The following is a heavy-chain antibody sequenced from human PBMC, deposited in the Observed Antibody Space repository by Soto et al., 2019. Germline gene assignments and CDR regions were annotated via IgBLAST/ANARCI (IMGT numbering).Heavy chain of an antibody. D-gene: IGHD2-2*01. Sequence: ASVKVSCKASGYTFTGYYMHWVRQAPGQGLEWMGWINPNSGGTNYAQTLHGRVTMTTDTSISTAYMELRSLRSDDAAVYYCARHGIEVVPAAIDAFDVWGQGTKVTVSS. J-gene: IGHJ3*01. CDR3: ARHGIEVVPAAIDAFDV. CDR1: GYTFTGYY. V-gene: IGHV1-2*02. CDR2: INPNSGGT.